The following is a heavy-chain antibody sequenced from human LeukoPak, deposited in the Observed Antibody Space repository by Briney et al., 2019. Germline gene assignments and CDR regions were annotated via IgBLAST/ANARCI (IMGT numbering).Heavy chain of an antibody. CDR1: GFTVSSNY. V-gene: IGHV3-11*01. Sequence: GGSLRLSCAASGFTVSSNYMSWIRQAPGKGLEWVSYISSGGSTLYYADSVKGRFTISRDNAKNALYLQMTSLRAEDTAVYYCARDLGDTAMVNWGQGTLVTVSS. J-gene: IGHJ4*02. CDR3: ARDLGDTAMVN. D-gene: IGHD5-18*01. CDR2: ISSGGSTL.